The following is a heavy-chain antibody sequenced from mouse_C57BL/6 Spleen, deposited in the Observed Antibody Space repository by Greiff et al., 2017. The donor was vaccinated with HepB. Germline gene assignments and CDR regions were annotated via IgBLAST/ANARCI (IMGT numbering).Heavy chain of an antibody. D-gene: IGHD2-3*01. CDR3: ARRDGYAMDY. J-gene: IGHJ4*01. CDR1: GFTFSSYG. CDR2: ISSGGSYT. V-gene: IGHV5-6*01. Sequence: VQLKESGGDLVKPGGSLKLSCAASGFTFSSYGMSWVRQTPDKRLEWVATISSGGSYTYYPDSVKGRFTISRDNAKNTLYLQMSSLKSEDTAMYYCARRDGYAMDYWGQGTSVTVSS.